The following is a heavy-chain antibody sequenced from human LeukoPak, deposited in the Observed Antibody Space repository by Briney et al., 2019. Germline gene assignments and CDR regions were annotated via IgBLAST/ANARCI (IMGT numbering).Heavy chain of an antibody. Sequence: GGSLRLSCAASGFTFSSYWMSWVRQAPGKGLEWVANIKQDGSEKYYVDSVKGRFTISRDNAKNSLYLQMNSLRAEDTAVYYCARGSHLNWSGYYSSAFDIWGQGTMVTVSS. CDR1: GFTFSSYW. CDR2: IKQDGSEK. J-gene: IGHJ3*02. CDR3: ARGSHLNWSGYYSSAFDI. V-gene: IGHV3-7*01. D-gene: IGHD3-3*01.